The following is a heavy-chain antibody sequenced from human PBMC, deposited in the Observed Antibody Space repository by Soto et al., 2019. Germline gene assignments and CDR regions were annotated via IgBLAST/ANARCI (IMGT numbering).Heavy chain of an antibody. CDR2: INHSGST. D-gene: IGHD3-10*01. Sequence: QVQLQQWGAGLLKPSETLSLTCAVYGGSFSGYYWTWIRQPPGTGLGWIGEINHSGSTNYNPSLKSRVTLSVDTSTHQFSLKLTSVTAADTPVYYCARDKITELFDYWGQGTLVTVSS. CDR1: GGSFSGYY. V-gene: IGHV4-34*01. J-gene: IGHJ4*02. CDR3: ARDKITELFDY.